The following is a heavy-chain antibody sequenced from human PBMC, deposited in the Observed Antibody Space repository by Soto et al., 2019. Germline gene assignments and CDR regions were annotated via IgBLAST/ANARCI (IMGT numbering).Heavy chain of an antibody. CDR1: GFSLRTYG. CDR2: IWYDGTKK. D-gene: IGHD6-19*01. Sequence: QVQLVEFGGGVVQSGRSLTLSCAASGFSLRTYGMHWLRRAPGKGLEWVAFIWYDGTKKFYANSVKGRSTISKDNSNNILYLQMSGLRAEDTAVYYCARDVLTAVAGSVNWFDPWGQGTLVTVSS. J-gene: IGHJ5*02. V-gene: IGHV3-33*01. CDR3: ARDVLTAVAGSVNWFDP.